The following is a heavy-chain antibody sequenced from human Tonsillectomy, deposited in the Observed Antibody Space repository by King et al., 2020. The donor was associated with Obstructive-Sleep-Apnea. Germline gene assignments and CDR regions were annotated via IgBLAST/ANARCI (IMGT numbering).Heavy chain of an antibody. Sequence: QLQESGPGLVKPSGTLSLTCAVSGDSISTSNWWSWVRQTPGTGLEWIGEIYHRGSTNYNPSLKSRVTISVDKSKNQFSLKLTSVTGADTAVYYCARAEVTTGMWCMDVWGQGTTVSVPS. J-gene: IGHJ6*02. D-gene: IGHD4-17*01. CDR1: GDSISTSNW. CDR3: ARAEVTTGMWCMDV. CDR2: IYHRGST. V-gene: IGHV4-4*02.